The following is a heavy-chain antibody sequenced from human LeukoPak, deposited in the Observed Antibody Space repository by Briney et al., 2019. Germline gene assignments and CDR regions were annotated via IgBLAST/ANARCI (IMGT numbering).Heavy chain of an antibody. J-gene: IGHJ4*02. V-gene: IGHV1-24*01. D-gene: IGHD5-24*01. CDR1: GYSLAEIS. Sequence: ASVKVSCKVSGYSLAEISMHWVRQAPGKGLEWMGGFDPEDGERMSAQKFQGRVTMTEDTSTDTAYMELSSLRPEDTAVYYCATDRDGYNYYFDSWGQGTLVTVSS. CDR2: FDPEDGER. CDR3: ATDRDGYNYYFDS.